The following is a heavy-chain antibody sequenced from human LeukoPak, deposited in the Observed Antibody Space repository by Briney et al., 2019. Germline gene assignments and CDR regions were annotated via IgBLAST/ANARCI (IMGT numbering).Heavy chain of an antibody. CDR3: ARDHLHQAADY. CDR2: ISSRSSTI. Sequence: GGSLRLSCAASGFTFSSYSMNWVRQAPGKGLEWVSYISSRSSTISYADSVKGRFTISRDNAKNSVYLQMNSLRDEDTAVYYCARDHLHQAADYWGQGTLVTVSS. V-gene: IGHV3-48*02. CDR1: GFTFSSYS. D-gene: IGHD2-2*01. J-gene: IGHJ4*02.